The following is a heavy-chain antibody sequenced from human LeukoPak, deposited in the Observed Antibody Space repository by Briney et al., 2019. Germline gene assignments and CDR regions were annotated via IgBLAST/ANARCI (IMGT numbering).Heavy chain of an antibody. CDR3: ARASRADYYMDV. Sequence: PSETLSLTCTVSGGSISSGSYYWSWIRQPAGKGLEWIGHIYTSGSTNYNPSLKSRVTISVDTSKNQFSLKLSSVTAADTAVYYCARASRADYYMDVWGKGTTVTVSS. CDR2: IYTSGST. D-gene: IGHD3-10*01. CDR1: GGSISSGSYY. V-gene: IGHV4-61*09. J-gene: IGHJ6*03.